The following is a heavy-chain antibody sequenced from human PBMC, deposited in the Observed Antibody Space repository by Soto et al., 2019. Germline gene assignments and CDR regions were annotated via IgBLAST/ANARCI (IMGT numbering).Heavy chain of an antibody. V-gene: IGHV3-23*01. D-gene: IGHD3-10*01. Sequence: PGGSLRLSCVASGLTFGSRAMSWVRPAPGEGLQWVSTITDTGGDAKYADSVRGRFVISRDNSKKTLYLQMTSLTAEDSAMYYCARGSTDSYPGSRIFDFWGRGTLVTVSS. CDR1: GLTFGSRA. CDR2: ITDTGGDA. J-gene: IGHJ4*02. CDR3: ARGSTDSYPGSRIFDF.